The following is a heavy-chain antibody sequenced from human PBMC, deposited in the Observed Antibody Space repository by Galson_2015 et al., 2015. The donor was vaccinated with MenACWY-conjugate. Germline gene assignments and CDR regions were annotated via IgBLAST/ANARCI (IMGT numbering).Heavy chain of an antibody. J-gene: IGHJ4*02. V-gene: IGHV4-4*02. Sequence: TLSLTCAVSGDSISSSNWWSWVRQSPGKGLEWIGEVYHSGSTNYNPSVKSRVTISVDKSKNQFSLKLSAVTAADTAVYYCARDPIAVTGTFYDYWGQGTLVTVS. CDR3: ARDPIAVTGTFYDY. D-gene: IGHD6-19*01. CDR2: VYHSGST. CDR1: GDSISSSNW.